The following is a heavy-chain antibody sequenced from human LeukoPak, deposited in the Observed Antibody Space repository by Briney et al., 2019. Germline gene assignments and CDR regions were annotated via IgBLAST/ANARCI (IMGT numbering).Heavy chain of an antibody. CDR1: GGSISSGGYY. D-gene: IGHD1-26*01. CDR3: ARGPPGEISGSYYVDY. V-gene: IGHV4-30-2*01. J-gene: IGHJ4*02. CDR2: IYHSGST. Sequence: PSETLSLTCTVSGGSISSGGYYWSWIRQPPGKGLEWIGYIYHSGSTYYNPSLKSRVTISVDRSKNQFSLKLSSVTAADTAVYYCARGPPGEISGSYYVDYWGQGTLVTVSS.